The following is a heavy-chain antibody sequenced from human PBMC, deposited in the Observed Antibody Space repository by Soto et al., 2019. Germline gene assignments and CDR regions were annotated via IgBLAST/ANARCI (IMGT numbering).Heavy chain of an antibody. CDR1: GGSISSGGYY. V-gene: IGHV4-31*03. Sequence: QVQLQESGPGLVKPSQTLSLTCTVSGGSISSGGYYWSWIRQHPGKGLEWIGYIYYSGSTYYNPSLKSGVTISVDTSKNQFSLKLSSVTAADTAVYYCASSPPLLPIAAAAPRINDAFDIWGQGTMVTVSS. D-gene: IGHD6-13*01. CDR2: IYYSGST. CDR3: ASSPPLLPIAAAAPRINDAFDI. J-gene: IGHJ3*02.